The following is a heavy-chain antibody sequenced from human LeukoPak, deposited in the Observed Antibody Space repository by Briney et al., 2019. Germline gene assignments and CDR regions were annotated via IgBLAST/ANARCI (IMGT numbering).Heavy chain of an antibody. J-gene: IGHJ6*03. CDR1: GGTFSSYA. CDR3: ARTYSSSWYYYYYYMDV. CDR2: IIPIFGTA. V-gene: IGHV1-69*05. Sequence: ASVKVSCKASGGTFSSYAISWVRQAPGQGLEWMGGIIPIFGTANYAQKFQGRVTMTRDMSTSTVYMELSSLRSDDTAVYYCARTYSSSWYYYYYYMDVWGKGTTVTVSS. D-gene: IGHD6-13*01.